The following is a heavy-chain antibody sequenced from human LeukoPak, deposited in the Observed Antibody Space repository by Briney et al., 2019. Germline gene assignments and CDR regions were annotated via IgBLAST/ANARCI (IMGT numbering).Heavy chain of an antibody. J-gene: IGHJ4*02. CDR2: IIPIFGTA. CDR3: ARDYDFWSGYYPY. Sequence: SVKVSCKASGGTFSSYAISWVRQAPGQGLEWMGGIIPIFGTANYAQKFQGRVTITTDESTSTAYMELSSLRSEDTAVYYCARDYDFWSGYYPYWGQGTLVTVSS. D-gene: IGHD3-3*01. CDR1: GGTFSSYA. V-gene: IGHV1-69*05.